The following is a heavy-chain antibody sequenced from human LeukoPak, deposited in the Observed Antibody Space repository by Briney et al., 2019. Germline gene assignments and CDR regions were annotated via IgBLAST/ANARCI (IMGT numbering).Heavy chain of an antibody. V-gene: IGHV4-59*01. CDR3: ARVVDFWSGYPFDY. CDR2: IYYSGST. Sequence: SETLSLTCTVSGGSISSYYWSWIRQPPGKGLEWIGYIYYSGSTNYNPSLKSRVTISVDTSKNQFSLTLSSVTAADTAVYYCARVVDFWSGYPFDYWGQGTLVTVSS. D-gene: IGHD3-3*01. J-gene: IGHJ4*02. CDR1: GGSISSYY.